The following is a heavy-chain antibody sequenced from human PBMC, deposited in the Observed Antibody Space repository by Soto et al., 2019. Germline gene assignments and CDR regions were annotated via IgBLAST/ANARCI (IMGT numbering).Heavy chain of an antibody. CDR3: AKDIDWLPSAY. V-gene: IGHV3-23*01. J-gene: IGHJ4*02. D-gene: IGHD3-9*01. CDR1: GFTFSVYV. Sequence: EVQLLESGGGLAQPGGSLRLSCAVSGFTFSVYVMSWVRQAPGKGLGWVSAVSHSGDSTYYADSVWGRFTISRDNATNTLFLQTNGLRAEDTAVCYCAKDIDWLPSAYWGQGTLVTVSS. CDR2: VSHSGDST.